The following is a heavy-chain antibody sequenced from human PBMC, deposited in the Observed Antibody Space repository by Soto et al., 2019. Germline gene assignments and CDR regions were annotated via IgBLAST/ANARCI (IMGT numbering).Heavy chain of an antibody. D-gene: IGHD1-26*01. V-gene: IGHV4-39*02. CDR2: IYYTGIT. J-gene: IGHJ4*02. CDR3: ARVVISGSYLDY. CDR1: GGSISSSSNY. Sequence: PSETLPHTCTVSGGSISSSSNYWGWIRQPPGKGLEWIGSIYYTGITYYNPSLKSRFTISRDNAKNSLYLQMNSLRAEDTAVYYCARVVISGSYLDYWGQGTLVTVSS.